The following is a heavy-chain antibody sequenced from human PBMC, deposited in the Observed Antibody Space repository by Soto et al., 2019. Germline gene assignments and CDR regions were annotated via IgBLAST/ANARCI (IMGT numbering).Heavy chain of an antibody. CDR3: ASYYGGNLGYYYYGMDV. J-gene: IGHJ6*02. CDR1: GGSISSGGYY. D-gene: IGHD4-17*01. Sequence: QVQLQESGPGLVKPSQTLSLTCTVSGGSISSGGYYWSWIRQHPGKGLEWIGYIYYSGSTYYNPSLKGRVTISVDTSKTQFSLKLSSVTAADTAGYYCASYYGGNLGYYYYGMDVWGQGTTVTVSS. CDR2: IYYSGST. V-gene: IGHV4-31*03.